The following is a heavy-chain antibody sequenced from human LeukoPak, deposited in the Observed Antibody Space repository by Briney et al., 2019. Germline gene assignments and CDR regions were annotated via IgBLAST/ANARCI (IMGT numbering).Heavy chain of an antibody. Sequence: ASVKGSCKASGYTFTTYYMHWVRQAPGQGLEWMGMISPSGGSTSYPQKFQGRVTMTRDTSTSTVYMELSSLISEDTAVYFCARDGVAGTYYFDYWGQGALVTVSS. CDR2: ISPSGGST. CDR3: ARDGVAGTYYFDY. V-gene: IGHV1-46*01. D-gene: IGHD6-19*01. J-gene: IGHJ4*02. CDR1: GYTFTTYY.